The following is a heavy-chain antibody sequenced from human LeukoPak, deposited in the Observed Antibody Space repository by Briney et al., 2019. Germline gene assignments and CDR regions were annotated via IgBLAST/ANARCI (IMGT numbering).Heavy chain of an antibody. CDR1: GLTFSTHG. CDR2: IWYDGSNQ. CDR3: AKAGYSSSFLDYYYYMDV. V-gene: IGHV3-33*06. J-gene: IGHJ6*03. D-gene: IGHD6-6*01. Sequence: PGSSLRLSCAASGLTFSTHGMHWVRQASGKGLEWVALIWYDGSNQYYADSVKGRFTISRDNVRNTLYLQMNSLGAEDTAVYYCAKAGYSSSFLDYYYYMDVWGKGTTVTVSS.